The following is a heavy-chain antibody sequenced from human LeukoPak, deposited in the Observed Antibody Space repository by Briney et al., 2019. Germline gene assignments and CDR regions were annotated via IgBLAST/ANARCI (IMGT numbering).Heavy chain of an antibody. CDR3: AKDFRRADYYDSSGYYRMIDY. Sequence: GGSLRLSCAVSGFTFRNYRMHWVRQAPGKGLEWVAVISYDESDKYYGDSVKGRFTISRDNSKNTLFLQMNSLRAEDTAVYFCAKDFRRADYYDSSGYYRMIDYWGQGTLVTVSS. V-gene: IGHV3-30*18. J-gene: IGHJ4*02. D-gene: IGHD3-22*01. CDR1: GFTFRNYR. CDR2: ISYDESDK.